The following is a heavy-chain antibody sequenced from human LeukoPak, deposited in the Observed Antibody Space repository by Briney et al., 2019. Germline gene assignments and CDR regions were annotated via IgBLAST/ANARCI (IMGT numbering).Heavy chain of an antibody. CDR3: ARDSGTTGEVKFDP. J-gene: IGHJ5*02. CDR2: ISYSGST. V-gene: IGHV4-59*01. Sequence: SETLSLTCTVSGGSISSYYWTWIRQTPGKGLEWIGYISYSGSTNYNPSLKSRVTISVDTSKNQFSLKLSSVTAADTAVYYCARDSGTTGEVKFDPWGQGTLVTVSS. D-gene: IGHD3-10*01. CDR1: GGSISSYY.